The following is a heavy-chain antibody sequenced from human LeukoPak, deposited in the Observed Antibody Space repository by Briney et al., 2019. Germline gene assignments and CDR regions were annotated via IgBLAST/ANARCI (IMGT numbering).Heavy chain of an antibody. J-gene: IGHJ4*02. V-gene: IGHV1-69*13. D-gene: IGHD5/OR15-5a*01. CDR1: GGTFSSYA. Sequence: ASVKVSCKASGGTFSSYAISWVRQAPGQGLEWMGGIIPIFGTANYAQKFQGRVTITADESTSTAYMELSSLRSEDTAVYYCARDRAWSTIETLQLDYWGQGTLVTVSS. CDR2: IIPIFGTA. CDR3: ARDRAWSTIETLQLDY.